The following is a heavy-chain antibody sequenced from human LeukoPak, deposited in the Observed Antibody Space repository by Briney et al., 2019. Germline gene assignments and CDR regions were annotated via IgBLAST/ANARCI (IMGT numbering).Heavy chain of an antibody. Sequence: GGSLRLSCSASGFTFSSYAMHWVRQAPGKGLEYVSAISSNGGSTYYTDSVKGRFTISRDNSKNTLYLQMSSLRAEDTAVYYCVKGGDMGSGWYEGWFDPWGQGTLVTVSS. CDR2: ISSNGGST. CDR1: GFTFSSYA. J-gene: IGHJ5*02. D-gene: IGHD6-19*01. V-gene: IGHV3-64D*09. CDR3: VKGGDMGSGWYEGWFDP.